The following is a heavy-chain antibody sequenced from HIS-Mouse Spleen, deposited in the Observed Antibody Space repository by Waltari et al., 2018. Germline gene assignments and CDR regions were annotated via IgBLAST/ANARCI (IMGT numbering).Heavy chain of an antibody. D-gene: IGHD4-17*01. CDR2: INHSGST. J-gene: IGHJ4*02. Sequence: QVQLQQWGAGLLKPSETLSLTCAVYGGSFSGYYWTWIRQPPGNGLEWIGEINHSGSTNYNPSLKSRVTISVDTSKNQFSLKLSSVTAADTAVYYCARGRSPATVTIGYYFDYWGQGTLVTVSS. CDR1: GGSFSGYY. V-gene: IGHV4-34*01. CDR3: ARGRSPATVTIGYYFDY.